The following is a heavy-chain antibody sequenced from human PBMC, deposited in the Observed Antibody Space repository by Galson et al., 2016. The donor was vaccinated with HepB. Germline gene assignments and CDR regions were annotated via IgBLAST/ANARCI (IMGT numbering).Heavy chain of an antibody. D-gene: IGHD5-24*01. CDR3: ARDQDGYNPYFYYYYVDV. V-gene: IGHV4-61*02. CDR2: IYSSGST. J-gene: IGHJ6*03. CDR1: GGSISSGDYY. Sequence: TLSLTCTVSGGSISSGDYYWSWIRHPAGQGLEWIGRIYSSGSTPYNPSLKSRVTISVEPSKNQFSLKLNSVTAADTAVYYCARDQDGYNPYFYYYYVDVWGKGTTVTVSS.